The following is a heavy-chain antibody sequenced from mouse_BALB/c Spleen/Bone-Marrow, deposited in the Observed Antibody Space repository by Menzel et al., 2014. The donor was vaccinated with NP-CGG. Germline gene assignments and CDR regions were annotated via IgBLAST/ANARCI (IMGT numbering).Heavy chain of an antibody. CDR3: ARLGGNYYYYAMDY. CDR2: ISYSGST. D-gene: IGHD2-1*01. V-gene: IGHV3-2*02. J-gene: IGHJ4*01. Sequence: EVKLVESGPGLVKPSQSLSLTCTVTGYSITSDYACNWIRQFPGNKLEWMGYISYSGSTSYNPSLKSRISITRDTSKNQFFLQLNSVTTEDTATYYCARLGGNYYYYAMDYWGQETSVTVSS. CDR1: GYSITSDYA.